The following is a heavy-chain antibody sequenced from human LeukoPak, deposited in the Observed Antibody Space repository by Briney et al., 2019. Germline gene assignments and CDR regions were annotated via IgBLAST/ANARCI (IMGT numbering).Heavy chain of an antibody. D-gene: IGHD2-15*01. V-gene: IGHV4-59*01. CDR1: GASINKDY. CDR3: VRASADSGGAFDV. J-gene: IGHJ3*01. Sequence: PSETLSLTCTVSGASINKDYWAWVRQPPGRGLEWIGYVIDSDFNEANGDITNYNPSLETRVTTSRDTPKNQFSLKLSSMTAAGTAIYYCVRASADSGGAFDVWGHGTVVTVSS. CDR2: VIDSDFNEANGDIT.